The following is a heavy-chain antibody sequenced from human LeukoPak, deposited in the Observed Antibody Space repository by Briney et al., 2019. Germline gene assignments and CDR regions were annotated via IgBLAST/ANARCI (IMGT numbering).Heavy chain of an antibody. D-gene: IGHD1-7*01. CDR1: GFTFSSNW. CDR3: GRSKLKIDF. CDR2: IKQEGSEK. Sequence: PGGSLRVSCAASGFTFSSNWMNWVRQAPGKRLEWVASIKQEGSEKYYVDSVKGRFTISRDNAQKSLYLQMNSLRAEDTAVYQCGRSKLKIDFWGQGTLVTVSS. J-gene: IGHJ4*02. V-gene: IGHV3-7*05.